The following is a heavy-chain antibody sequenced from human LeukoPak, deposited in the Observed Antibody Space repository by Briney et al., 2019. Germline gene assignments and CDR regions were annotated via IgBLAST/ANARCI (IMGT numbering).Heavy chain of an antibody. CDR3: ASGPIGAPDYYFDY. CDR2: ET. Sequence: ASVKVSCKVSGYTLTERSMYWVRQAPGKGLGETLYAEKFQGRVTMTEDTSTDTDYMELSSLRSEATAVYFCASGPIGAPDYYFDYWGQGPLVTVSS. CDR1: GYTLTERS. D-gene: IGHD3-10*01. V-gene: IGHV1-24*01. J-gene: IGHJ4*02.